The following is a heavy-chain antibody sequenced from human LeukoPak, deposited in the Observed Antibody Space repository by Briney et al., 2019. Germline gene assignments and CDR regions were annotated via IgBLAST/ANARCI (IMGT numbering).Heavy chain of an antibody. Sequence: SETLSLTCTVSGGSISSYDWSWIRRPPGKGLGWFGDIYVTGTTNYNPTLKSRVTISVDTSKNQFSLKVSSMTAADTAVYYCARDLRYSSDWDSVHAFDIWGQGTTVTVSS. CDR1: GGSISSYD. J-gene: IGHJ3*02. V-gene: IGHV4-59*01. CDR2: IYVTGTT. CDR3: ARDLRYSSDWDSVHAFDI. D-gene: IGHD6-25*01.